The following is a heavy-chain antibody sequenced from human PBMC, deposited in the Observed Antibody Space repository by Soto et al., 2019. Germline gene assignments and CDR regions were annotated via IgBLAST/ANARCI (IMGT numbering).Heavy chain of an antibody. CDR3: ARGDATKIIVTTYYGLDG. D-gene: IGHD3-22*01. J-gene: IGHJ6*02. Sequence: ASVKVSCKASGGSFSNYGISWVRQAPGQGLEWMGGIIPVFGTPHYAQKFQDRVTITADESTSTVYMEVSSLTSEDTAVYYCARGDATKIIVTTYYGLDGWGQGTTVTVSS. CDR1: GGSFSNYG. CDR2: IIPVFGTP. V-gene: IGHV1-69*13.